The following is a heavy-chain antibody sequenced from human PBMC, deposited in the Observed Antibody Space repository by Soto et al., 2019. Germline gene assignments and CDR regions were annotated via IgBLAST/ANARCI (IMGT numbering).Heavy chain of an antibody. J-gene: IGHJ4*02. Sequence: LSLSCAASGFTFSSYAMSLVRQAPWKGLEWVSAISGSGGSTYYADSVKGRFTISRDNSKNTLYLQMNSLRAEDTAVYYCATKYYYDSSGYYYPIDYWGQGTLVTVSS. CDR1: GFTFSSYA. CDR2: ISGSGGST. V-gene: IGHV3-23*01. D-gene: IGHD3-22*01. CDR3: ATKYYYDSSGYYYPIDY.